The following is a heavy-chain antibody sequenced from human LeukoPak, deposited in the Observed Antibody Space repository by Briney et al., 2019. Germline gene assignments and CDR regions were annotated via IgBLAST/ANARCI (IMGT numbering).Heavy chain of an antibody. CDR3: ARAPPLYYFDY. J-gene: IGHJ4*02. V-gene: IGHV4-38-2*02. Sequence: SETLSLTCTVSGYSISSGYYWDWIRQPPGKGLEWIGSIYHTGSTYYNPSLKSRVSISAHTSKNQISLKLSSVTAADTAVYYCARAPPLYYFDYWGQGTLVTVSS. CDR2: IYHTGST. CDR1: GYSISSGYY.